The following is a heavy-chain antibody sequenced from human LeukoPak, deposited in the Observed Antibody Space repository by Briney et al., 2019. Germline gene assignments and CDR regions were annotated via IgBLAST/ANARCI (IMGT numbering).Heavy chain of an antibody. CDR1: GFTFSSYG. V-gene: IGHV3-30*02. Sequence: GGSLRLSCAASGFTFSSYGMHWVRQAPGKGLEWVAFIRYDGSNKYYADSVKGRFTISRDNSKNTLYLQMNSLRAEDTAVYYCAKGGVPAALFDYWSQGTLVTVSS. CDR2: IRYDGSNK. D-gene: IGHD2-2*01. J-gene: IGHJ4*02. CDR3: AKGGVPAALFDY.